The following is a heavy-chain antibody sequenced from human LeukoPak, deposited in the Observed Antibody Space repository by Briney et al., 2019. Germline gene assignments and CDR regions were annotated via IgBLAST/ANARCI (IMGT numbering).Heavy chain of an antibody. CDR3: ARGHTAVTRHFDF. D-gene: IGHD4-17*01. CDR2: ITSSSIYK. V-gene: IGHV3-21*01. CDR1: GFTFSRYN. Sequence: GGSLRLSCATSGFTFSRYNMNWVRQAPGKGLEWVSSITSSSIYKYYADSMKGRFTISRDDAKNLLYLDMNSLRAEDTAVYYCARGHTAVTRHFDFWGQGTLVTVSS. J-gene: IGHJ4*02.